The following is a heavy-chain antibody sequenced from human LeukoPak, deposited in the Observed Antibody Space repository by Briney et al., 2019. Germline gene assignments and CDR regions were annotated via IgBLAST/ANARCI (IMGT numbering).Heavy chain of an antibody. CDR2: IRYDGSNK. Sequence: GGSLRLSCAASGFTFSSYGMHWVRQAPGKGLEWVAFIRYDGSNKYNADSVKGRFTISRDNSKNTLYLQMNSLRAEDTAVYDCAKGSATYSSSSDYWGQGNLVTVPS. V-gene: IGHV3-30*02. D-gene: IGHD6-6*01. J-gene: IGHJ4*02. CDR3: AKGSATYSSSSDY. CDR1: GFTFSSYG.